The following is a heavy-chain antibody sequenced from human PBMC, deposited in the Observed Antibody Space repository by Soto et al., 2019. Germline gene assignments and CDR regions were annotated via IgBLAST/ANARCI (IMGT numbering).Heavy chain of an antibody. CDR2: ISSDEKIK. J-gene: IGHJ4*02. CDR3: ARGLRSVLDY. D-gene: IGHD6-6*01. CDR1: GFIFSNFG. V-gene: IGHV3-33*01. Sequence: GGSLRLSCVASGFIFSNFGMHWVRQAPGKGLEWVAVISSDEKIKQYADSVRGRFAISRDNSKNTLYLQMTSLRAENTAIYYCARGLRSVLDYWGQGTLVTVSS.